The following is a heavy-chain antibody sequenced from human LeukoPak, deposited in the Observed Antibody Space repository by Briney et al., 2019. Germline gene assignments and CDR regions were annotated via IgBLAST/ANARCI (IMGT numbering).Heavy chain of an antibody. CDR3: AKDRSDGGATARNYYYGMDV. V-gene: IGHV3-30*18. CDR2: ISYDGSNK. Sequence: GGSLRLSCAASGFTFSSYGMHWVRQAPGKGLEWVAVISYDGSNKYYADSGKGRFTISRDNSKNTLYLQMNSLRAEDTAVYYCAKDRSDGGATARNYYYGMDVWGQGTTVTVSS. D-gene: IGHD1-26*01. J-gene: IGHJ6*02. CDR1: GFTFSSYG.